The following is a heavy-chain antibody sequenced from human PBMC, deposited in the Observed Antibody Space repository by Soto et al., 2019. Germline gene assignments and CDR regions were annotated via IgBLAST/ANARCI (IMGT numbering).Heavy chain of an antibody. CDR1: GFTFSSYA. J-gene: IGHJ4*02. D-gene: IGHD2-21*02. CDR3: AKDLKPVTASRNFDC. V-gene: IGHV3-30*18. Sequence: QVQLVESGGGVVQPGRSLRLSCAVSGFTFSSYAMHWVRQAPGKGLEWVAVISNDGSNKFYADSVKGRFTISRDNSKNTLYVQMNSLRVEDTAVYYCAKDLKPVTASRNFDCWGQGTLVTVSS. CDR2: ISNDGSNK.